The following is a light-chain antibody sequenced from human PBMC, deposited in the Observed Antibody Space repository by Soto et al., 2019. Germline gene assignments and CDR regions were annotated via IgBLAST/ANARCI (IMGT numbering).Light chain of an antibody. J-gene: IGKJ5*01. Sequence: DIQMTQSPSSLSASVGDRVTITCRASQSIRNYLNWYQQKPGKAPRLLIYAASSLQSGVPSRFSGGGSGTDFTLTISSLQPEDFATYSCQQSYSTPITFGQGTRLEIK. CDR2: AAS. CDR1: QSIRNY. CDR3: QQSYSTPIT. V-gene: IGKV1-39*01.